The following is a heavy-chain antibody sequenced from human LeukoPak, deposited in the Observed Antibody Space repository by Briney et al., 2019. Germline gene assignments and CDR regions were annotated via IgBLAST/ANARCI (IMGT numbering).Heavy chain of an antibody. CDR3: ARANVVRGVTLYYFDY. V-gene: IGHV1-18*01. D-gene: IGHD3-10*01. J-gene: IGHJ4*02. Sequence: GASVKVSCKASGYTFTSYGLSWVRQAPGQGLEWMGRISAYNGNTNYAQKLQGRVTMTTDTSTSTAYMELRSLRSDDTATYYCARANVVRGVTLYYFDYWGQGTLVTVSS. CDR2: ISAYNGNT. CDR1: GYTFTSYG.